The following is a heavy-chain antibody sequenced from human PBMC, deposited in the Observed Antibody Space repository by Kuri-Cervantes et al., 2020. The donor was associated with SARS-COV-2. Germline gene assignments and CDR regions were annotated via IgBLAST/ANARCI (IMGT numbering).Heavy chain of an antibody. CDR1: GGSVSSGSYY. Sequence: GSLRLSCTVSGGSVSSGSYYWSWIRQPPGKGLEWIGYIYYSGSTNYNPSLKSRVTISVDTSKNQFSPKLSSVTAADTAVYYCARDRRGYYDSSGYYHELVYFDYWGQGTLVTVSS. CDR2: IYYSGST. J-gene: IGHJ4*02. CDR3: ARDRRGYYDSSGYYHELVYFDY. D-gene: IGHD3-22*01. V-gene: IGHV4-61*01.